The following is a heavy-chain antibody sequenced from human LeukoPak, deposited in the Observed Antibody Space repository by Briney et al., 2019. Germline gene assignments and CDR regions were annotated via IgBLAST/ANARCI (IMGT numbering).Heavy chain of an antibody. D-gene: IGHD1-26*01. V-gene: IGHV4-4*08. CDR3: ARHRELLEGDYYYSYMDV. J-gene: IGHJ6*03. Sequence: PSGTLSLTFPCTGCSISNYDWNGIRQPPGKVLDGIGYIYTSGSTNYNHSLQRRVTISVDKSKNHLSLKLSSVTAADTAVYYCARHRELLEGDYYYSYMDVWGKGTTVTVSS. CDR2: IYTSGST. CDR1: GCSISNYD.